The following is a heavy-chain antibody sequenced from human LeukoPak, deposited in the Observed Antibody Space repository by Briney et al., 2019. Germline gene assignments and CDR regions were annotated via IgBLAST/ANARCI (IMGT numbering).Heavy chain of an antibody. CDR3: ARDREVYCSSTSCQYAVDWYLDL. Sequence: SETLSLTCAVYGGSFSGYFWNWIRQPPGKGLEWIGYIYYSGSTYYNPSLKSRVTISVDTSKNQFSLRLSSVTAADTAVYYCARDREVYCSSTSCQYAVDWYLDLWGRGTLVTVSS. D-gene: IGHD2-2*01. V-gene: IGHV4-34*09. CDR1: GGSFSGYF. CDR2: IYYSGST. J-gene: IGHJ2*01.